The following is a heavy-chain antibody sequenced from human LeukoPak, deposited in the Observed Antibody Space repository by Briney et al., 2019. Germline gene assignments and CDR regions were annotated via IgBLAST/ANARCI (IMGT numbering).Heavy chain of an antibody. CDR2: IYYSGST. Sequence: SETLSLTCAVSGGSISSGGYYWSWIRQPPGKGLEWIGYIYYSGSTKYNPSLKSRVTISVDTSKNQFSLKLSSVTAADTAVYYCARDWNGSGSYYNVDWGQGTLVTVSS. D-gene: IGHD3-10*01. CDR3: ARDWNGSGSYYNVD. V-gene: IGHV4-61*08. CDR1: GGSISSGGYY. J-gene: IGHJ4*02.